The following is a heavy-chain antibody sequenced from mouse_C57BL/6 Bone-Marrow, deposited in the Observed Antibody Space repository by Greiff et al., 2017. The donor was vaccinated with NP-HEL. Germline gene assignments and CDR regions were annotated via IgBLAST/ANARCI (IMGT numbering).Heavy chain of an antibody. V-gene: IGHV1-72*01. CDR1: CYTFTSYW. CDR2: IDPNSGGP. Sequence: QVPLQQPGAELVKPLASVTLSFKASCYTFTSYWLHWLTQSPCRGLSWIGMIDPNSGGPQYNEKFQSKATLTVDKPSSTAYMQLSSLTSEDSAVYYCARRFDYWGQGTTLTVSS. J-gene: IGHJ2*01. CDR3: ARRFDY.